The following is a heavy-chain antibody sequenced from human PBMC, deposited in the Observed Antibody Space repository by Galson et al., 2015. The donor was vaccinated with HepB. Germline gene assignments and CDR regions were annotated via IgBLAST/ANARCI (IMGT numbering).Heavy chain of an antibody. CDR3: ARTGPTNAFDI. J-gene: IGHJ3*02. D-gene: IGHD1-14*01. CDR1: GFTFSYYA. V-gene: IGHV3-30-3*01. Sequence: SLRLSCAASGFTFSYYAMNWVRQAPGKGLEWVAVTSYDGSNKYYGDSVKGRFTVSRDNSKNKLYLQMNSLRAEDTALYYCARTGPTNAFDIWGQGTMVTVSS. CDR2: TSYDGSNK.